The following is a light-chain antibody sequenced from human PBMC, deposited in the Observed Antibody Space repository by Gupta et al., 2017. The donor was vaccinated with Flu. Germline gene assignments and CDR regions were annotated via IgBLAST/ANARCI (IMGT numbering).Light chain of an antibody. J-gene: IGLJ3*02. CDR3: AAWDDSRSGWV. CDR1: SSNIGSNY. Sequence: QSVLTQPPSASGTPGQRVTISCSGRSSNIGSNYVYWYQQLPGTAPKLLIYRNNQRPSGVPDRFSGSKSGTSASLAISGLRAEDEADYYCAAWDDSRSGWVFGGGTKLTVL. V-gene: IGLV1-47*01. CDR2: RNN.